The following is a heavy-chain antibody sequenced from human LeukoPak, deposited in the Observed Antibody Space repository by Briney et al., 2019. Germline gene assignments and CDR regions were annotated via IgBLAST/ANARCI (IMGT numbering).Heavy chain of an antibody. Sequence: SETLSLTCAVSGGSISSGGYSWSWIRQPPGKGLEWIGYIYYSGSTYYNPSLKSRVTISVDTSKNQFSLKLSSVTAADTAVYYCARDEKQGDGYNYFDYWGQGTLVTVSS. CDR2: IYYSGST. CDR3: ARDEKQGDGYNYFDY. J-gene: IGHJ4*02. V-gene: IGHV4-30-4*07. CDR1: GGSISSGGYS. D-gene: IGHD5-24*01.